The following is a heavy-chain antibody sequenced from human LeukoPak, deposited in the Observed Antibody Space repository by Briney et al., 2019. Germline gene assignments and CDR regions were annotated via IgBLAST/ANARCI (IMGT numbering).Heavy chain of an antibody. CDR2: ISAYNGNT. Sequence: ASVKVSCKASGYTFTSYDISWVRQAPGQGLEWMGWISAYNGNTNYAQKLQGRVTMTTDTSTSTAYMELRSLRSDDTAVYYCARDIVVVPAAIADAFDIWGQGTMVTVSS. CDR1: GYTFTSYD. J-gene: IGHJ3*02. V-gene: IGHV1-18*01. D-gene: IGHD2-2*01. CDR3: ARDIVVVPAAIADAFDI.